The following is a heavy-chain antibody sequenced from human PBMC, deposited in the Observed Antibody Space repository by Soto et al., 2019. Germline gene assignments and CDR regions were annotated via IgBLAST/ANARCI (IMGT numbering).Heavy chain of an antibody. CDR1: GFTFSSYA. Sequence: GGSLRLSCAASGFTFSSYAMSWVRQAPGKGLEWVSAISGSVGSTYYADSVKGRFTISRDNSRNTLYLQMNSLRAEDTAVYYCASPSADYYDSSGYPDAFDIWGQGTMVTVSS. D-gene: IGHD3-22*01. CDR2: ISGSVGST. J-gene: IGHJ3*02. V-gene: IGHV3-23*01. CDR3: ASPSADYYDSSGYPDAFDI.